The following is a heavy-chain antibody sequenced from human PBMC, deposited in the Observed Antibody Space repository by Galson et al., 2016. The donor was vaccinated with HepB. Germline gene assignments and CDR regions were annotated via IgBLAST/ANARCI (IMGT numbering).Heavy chain of an antibody. D-gene: IGHD5-12*01. Sequence: LSLTCAVSGGSISSSDWRTWVRQPPGQGLEWIGQIFHSGRVNYTPSLASRVTISVDTSNNHFSLRLTSVTAADTALYYCARQYRGGPSDYWGQGTLVIVSS. J-gene: IGHJ4*02. CDR1: GGSISSSDW. CDR2: IFHSGRV. CDR3: ARQYRGGPSDY. V-gene: IGHV4-4*02.